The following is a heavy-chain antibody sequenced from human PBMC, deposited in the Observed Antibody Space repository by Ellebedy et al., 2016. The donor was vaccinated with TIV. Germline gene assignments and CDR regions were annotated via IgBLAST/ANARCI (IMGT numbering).Heavy chain of an antibody. CDR1: GFSFSTSW. V-gene: IGHV3-21*01. D-gene: IGHD1-1*01. CDR3: ASQQPTGCY. CDR2: ISSSSNYI. J-gene: IGHJ4*02. Sequence: PGGSLRLSCAASGFSFSTSWMNWILQAPGKGLEWVSSISSSSNYIYYADSVKGRFTMSRDNAKNSLYLQMNSLRAQDTAVYYCASQQPTGCYWGQGTLVTVSS.